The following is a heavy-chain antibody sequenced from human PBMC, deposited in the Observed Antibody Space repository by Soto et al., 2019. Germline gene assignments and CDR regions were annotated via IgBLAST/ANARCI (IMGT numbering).Heavy chain of an antibody. J-gene: IGHJ4*02. CDR1: GFTFSSYA. D-gene: IGHD6-13*01. CDR3: AKDVSPGIAAAGYDY. CDR2: ISGSGGST. Sequence: PGGSLRLSCAASGFTFSSYAMSWVRQAPGKGLEWVSAISGSGGSTYYADSVKGRFTISRDNSKNTLYLQMNSLRAEDTAVYYCAKDVSPGIAAAGYDYWGQGTLVTVSS. V-gene: IGHV3-23*01.